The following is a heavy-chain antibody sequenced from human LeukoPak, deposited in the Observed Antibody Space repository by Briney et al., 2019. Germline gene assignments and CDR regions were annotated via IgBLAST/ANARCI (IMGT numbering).Heavy chain of an antibody. D-gene: IGHD3-3*01. V-gene: IGHV4-39*01. Sequence: SETLSLTCTVSGGSISSSSYYWGWIRQPPGKGLEWIGSIYYSGSTYYNPSLKSRVTISVDTSKNQFSLKLSSVTAADTAVYYCARAFGVVIIRSVYGMDVWGQGTTVTVSS. J-gene: IGHJ6*02. CDR1: GGSISSSSYY. CDR3: ARAFGVVIIRSVYGMDV. CDR2: IYYSGST.